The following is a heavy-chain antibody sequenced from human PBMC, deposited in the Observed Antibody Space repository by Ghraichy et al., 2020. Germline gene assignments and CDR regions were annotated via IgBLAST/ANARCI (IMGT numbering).Heavy chain of an antibody. V-gene: IGHV4-4*02. CDR1: GGSIISSNW. D-gene: IGHD6-19*01. J-gene: IGHJ4*02. CDR2: IYHSGNT. Sequence: SETLSLTCAVSGGSIISSNWWSWVRQPPGKGLEWIGEIYHSGNTNYNPSLKSRVTISIDKSKNQFSLKLTSVTAADTAVYYCARDRIAVADQFDYWGQGTLVAVSS. CDR3: ARDRIAVADQFDY.